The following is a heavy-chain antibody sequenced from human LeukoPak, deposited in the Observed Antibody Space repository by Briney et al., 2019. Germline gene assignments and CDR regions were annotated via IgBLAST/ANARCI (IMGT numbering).Heavy chain of an antibody. V-gene: IGHV5-51*01. CDR3: AREGSYCSGGSCYMRPFDY. Sequence: GESLKISCKGSGYTFTTSWSGWVRQMPGKGLEWMGIIYPGDSDTRYSPSFQGQVTISADKSISTAYLQWSSLKASDTAMYYCAREGSYCSGGSCYMRPFDYWGQGTLVTVSS. CDR2: IYPGDSDT. J-gene: IGHJ4*02. D-gene: IGHD2-15*01. CDR1: GYTFTTSW.